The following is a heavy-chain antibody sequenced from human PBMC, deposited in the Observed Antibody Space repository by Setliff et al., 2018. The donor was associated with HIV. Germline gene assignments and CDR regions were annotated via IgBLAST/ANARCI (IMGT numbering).Heavy chain of an antibody. V-gene: IGHV4-39*01. D-gene: IGHD2-21*01. CDR1: GGSISSSSSY. CDR2: VSYSGST. J-gene: IGHJ4*02. Sequence: SETLSLTCTVSGGSISSSSSYWGWIRQPPGRGLEWIGSVSYSGSTYYNPSLKSRVTISVDTSKNQFSLRLSSVTAADTAVFFCARQGSLCPDCYLDSWGQGTLVTVSS. CDR3: ARQGSLCPDCYLDS.